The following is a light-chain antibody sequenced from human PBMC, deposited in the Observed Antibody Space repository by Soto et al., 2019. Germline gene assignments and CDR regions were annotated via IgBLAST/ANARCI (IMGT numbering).Light chain of an antibody. V-gene: IGLV2-23*02. J-gene: IGLJ1*01. CDR2: DVS. Sequence: QCALTQPASVSGFPGQSITISSTGTSSDVGNYNLVSWYQQHPGKAPKLMIYDVSKRPSGVSNRFSGSKSGNTASLTISGLQADDEADYYCCSYAGDSYVFGTGTKVTVL. CDR3: CSYAGDSYV. CDR1: SSDVGNYNL.